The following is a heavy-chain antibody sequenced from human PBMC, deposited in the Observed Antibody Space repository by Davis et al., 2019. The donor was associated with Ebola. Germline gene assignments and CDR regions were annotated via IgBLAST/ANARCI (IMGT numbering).Heavy chain of an antibody. CDR1: GDGVSINSAG. D-gene: IGHD3-16*01. Sequence: PSETLSLTCAISGDGVSINSAGWNWIRQSPSRGLEWLGRTYYNSKWFSDYAVSVKGRIIINADTSKNQLSLQLNSVTPEDAAVYYCVRGWGRSGLDVWGQGTTVIVSS. J-gene: IGHJ6*02. CDR3: VRGWGRSGLDV. V-gene: IGHV6-1*01. CDR2: TYYNSKWFS.